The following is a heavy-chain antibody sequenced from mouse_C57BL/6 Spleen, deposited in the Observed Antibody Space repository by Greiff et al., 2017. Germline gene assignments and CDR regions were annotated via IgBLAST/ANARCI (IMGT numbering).Heavy chain of an antibody. CDR3: ARGGDYYVPTYYFDY. Sequence: QVQLQQSGAELVKPGASVKISCKASGYAFSSYWMNWVKQRPGKGLEWIGQIYPGDGDTNYNGKFKGKATLTADKSSSTAYMQLSSLTSEDSAVYFCARGGDYYVPTYYFDYWGQGTTLTVSS. V-gene: IGHV1-80*01. J-gene: IGHJ2*01. CDR2: IYPGDGDT. CDR1: GYAFSSYW. D-gene: IGHD1-1*01.